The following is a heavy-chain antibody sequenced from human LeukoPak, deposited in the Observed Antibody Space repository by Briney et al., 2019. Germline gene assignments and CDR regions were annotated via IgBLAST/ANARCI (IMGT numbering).Heavy chain of an antibody. CDR2: ISGSGGST. CDR1: GFIFSSYA. D-gene: IGHD2-15*01. V-gene: IGHV3-23*01. Sequence: PGGSLRLSCVASGFIFSSYAMSWVRQAPGKGLEWVSAISGSGGSTYYADSVKGRFTISRDNSKNTLYLQMNSLRAEDTAVYYCANSLEDPGEGILRGFDPWGQGTLVTVSS. CDR3: ANSLEDPGEGILRGFDP. J-gene: IGHJ5*02.